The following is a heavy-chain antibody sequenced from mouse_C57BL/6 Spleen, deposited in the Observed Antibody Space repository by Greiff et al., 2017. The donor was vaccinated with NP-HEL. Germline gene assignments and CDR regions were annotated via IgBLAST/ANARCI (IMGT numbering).Heavy chain of an antibody. CDR3: ARTGDWAYAMDY. J-gene: IGHJ4*01. D-gene: IGHD4-1*01. Sequence: VQLQQSGAELVKPGASVKISCKASGYAFSSYWMNWVKQRPGKGLEWIGQIYPGDGDTNYNGKFKGKATLTADKSSSTAYMQRSSLTSEDSAVYFCARTGDWAYAMDYWGQGTSVTVSS. V-gene: IGHV1-80*01. CDR2: IYPGDGDT. CDR1: GYAFSSYW.